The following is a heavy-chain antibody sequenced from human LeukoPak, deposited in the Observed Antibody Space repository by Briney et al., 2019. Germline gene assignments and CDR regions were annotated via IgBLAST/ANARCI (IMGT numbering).Heavy chain of an antibody. Sequence: GASVKVSCKASGYTFTSYYMHWVRQAPGQGLEWMGIINPSGGSTSYAQKFQGRVTMTRDTSTSTVYMELSSLRSEDTAVYYCARARWALEYYGSGSYYNVLDYWGQGTLVTVSS. CDR1: GYTFTSYY. J-gene: IGHJ4*02. D-gene: IGHD3-10*01. CDR3: ARARWALEYYGSGSYYNVLDY. V-gene: IGHV1-46*01. CDR2: INPSGGST.